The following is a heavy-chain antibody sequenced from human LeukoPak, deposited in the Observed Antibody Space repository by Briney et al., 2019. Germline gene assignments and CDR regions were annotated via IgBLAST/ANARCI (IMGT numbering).Heavy chain of an antibody. J-gene: IGHJ4*02. CDR3: ARAVITFGGAVAKGFDC. V-gene: IGHV4-59*01. D-gene: IGHD3-16*01. Sequence: KASETLSLTCTVSGGSFSTYYWSWIRQPPGKGLEWIGYIYYSGSTDYNPSLKSRVTMSLDTSKNQFSLNLSSVTAADPAVYYCARAVITFGGAVAKGFDCWGQGTLVTVSS. CDR2: IYYSGST. CDR1: GGSFSTYY.